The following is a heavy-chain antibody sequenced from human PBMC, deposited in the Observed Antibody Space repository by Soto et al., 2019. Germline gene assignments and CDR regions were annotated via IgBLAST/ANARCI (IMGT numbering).Heavy chain of an antibody. CDR2: ISYDGSNK. D-gene: IGHD4-17*01. Sequence: HPGGSLRLSCAASGFTFSSYGMHWVRQAPGKGLEWVAVISYDGSNKYYADSVKGRFTISRDNSKNTLYLQMNSLRAEDTAVYYCAKDLLTVTTYYFDYWGQGTLVTVSS. V-gene: IGHV3-30*18. J-gene: IGHJ4*02. CDR1: GFTFSSYG. CDR3: AKDLLTVTTYYFDY.